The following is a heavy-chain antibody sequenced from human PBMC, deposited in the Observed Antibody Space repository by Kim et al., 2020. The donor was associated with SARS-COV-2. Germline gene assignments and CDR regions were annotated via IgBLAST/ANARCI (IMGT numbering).Heavy chain of an antibody. CDR3: AKTVLDYGDYEGGWFDP. Sequence: GGSLRLSCAASGFTFSSYAMSWVRQAPGKGLEWVSAISGSGGSTYYADSVKGRFTISRDNSKNTLYLQMNSLRAEDTAVYYCAKTVLDYGDYEGGWFDPWGQGTLVTVSS. V-gene: IGHV3-23*01. D-gene: IGHD4-17*01. J-gene: IGHJ5*01. CDR2: ISGSGGST. CDR1: GFTFSSYA.